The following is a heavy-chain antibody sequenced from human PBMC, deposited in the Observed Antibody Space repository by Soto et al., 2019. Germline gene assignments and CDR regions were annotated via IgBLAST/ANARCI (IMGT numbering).Heavy chain of an antibody. CDR2: IIPIFGTA. D-gene: IGHD2-2*01. J-gene: IGHJ6*02. CDR1: GGTFSSYA. Sequence: QVKLVQSGAEVKKPGSSVKVSCKASGGTFSSYAISWVRQAPGQGLEWMGGIIPIFGTANYAQKFQGRVTITADESTSTAYMELSSLRSEDTAVYYCATIVLVPAAMRPYYYGMDVWGQGTTVTVSS. CDR3: ATIVLVPAAMRPYYYGMDV. V-gene: IGHV1-69*12.